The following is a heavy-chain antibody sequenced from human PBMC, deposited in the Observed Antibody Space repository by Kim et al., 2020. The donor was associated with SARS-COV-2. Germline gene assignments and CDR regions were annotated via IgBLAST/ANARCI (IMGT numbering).Heavy chain of an antibody. CDR3: ARAQGVVAARYYYGMDV. CDR2: IIPIFGTA. D-gene: IGHD2-15*01. Sequence: SVKVSCNASGGTFSSYAISWVRQAPGQGLEWMGGIIPIFGTANYAQKFQGRVTITADESTSTAYMELSSLRSEDTAVYYCARAQGVVAARYYYGMDVWGQGTTVTVSS. V-gene: IGHV1-69*13. CDR1: GGTFSSYA. J-gene: IGHJ6*02.